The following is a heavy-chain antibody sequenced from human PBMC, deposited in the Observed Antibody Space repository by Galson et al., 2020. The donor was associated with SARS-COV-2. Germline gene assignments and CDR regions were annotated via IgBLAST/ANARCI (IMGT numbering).Heavy chain of an antibody. J-gene: IGHJ3*02. CDR1: GGTFSSYA. Sequence: SVKVSCKASGGTFSSYAISWVRQAPGQGLEWMGGIIPIFGTANYAQKFQGRVTITADESTSTAYMELSSLRSEDTAGYYCAGPSKLLYEGGDAFDIWGQGTMVTVSS. CDR3: AGPSKLLYEGGDAFDI. D-gene: IGHD2-2*02. CDR2: IIPIFGTA. V-gene: IGHV1-69*13.